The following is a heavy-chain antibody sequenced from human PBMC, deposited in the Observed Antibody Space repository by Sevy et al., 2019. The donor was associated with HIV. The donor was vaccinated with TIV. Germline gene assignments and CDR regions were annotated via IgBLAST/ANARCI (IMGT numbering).Heavy chain of an antibody. D-gene: IGHD2-2*01. J-gene: IGHJ4*02. Sequence: ASVKVSCKASGYTFTSYGISWVRQAPGKGLEWMGWISTYNGNANYAHKFRDRVTMTTHTSEPTAYLEVRSLRSDDTAVYYCARLALYCRSTSCFDSWGQGTLVTVSS. CDR1: GYTFTSYG. CDR2: ISTYNGNA. CDR3: ARLALYCRSTSCFDS. V-gene: IGHV1-18*01.